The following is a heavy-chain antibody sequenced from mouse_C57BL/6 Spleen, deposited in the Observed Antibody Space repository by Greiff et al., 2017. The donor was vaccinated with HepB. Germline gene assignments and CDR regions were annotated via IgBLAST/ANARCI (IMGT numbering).Heavy chain of an antibody. D-gene: IGHD1-1*01. CDR2: IYPGDGDT. V-gene: IGHV1-82*01. J-gene: IGHJ4*01. CDR3: ARAWGYYGSSYYAMDY. CDR1: GYAFSSSW. Sequence: QVQLQQSGPELVKPGASVKISCKASGYAFSSSWMNWVKQRPGKGLEWIGRIYPGDGDTNYNGTFKGKATLTADKSSSTAYMQLSSLTSEDSAVYFCARAWGYYGSSYYAMDYWGQGTSVTVSS.